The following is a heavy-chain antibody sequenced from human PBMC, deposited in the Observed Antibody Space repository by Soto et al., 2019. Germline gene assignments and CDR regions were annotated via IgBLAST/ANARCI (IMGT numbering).Heavy chain of an antibody. J-gene: IGHJ4*02. D-gene: IGHD3-3*01. Sequence: PGGSLRLFCVASGFTFSWYAMDLVRPAPGKGLEWISYISGSSNSIYHADSVKGRFTISRDNAKNSLYLQMNSLRDEDTAVYFCARDRWTGYITSPSYFDYWGQGTPVTVSS. CDR1: GFTFSWYA. CDR2: ISGSSNSI. CDR3: ARDRWTGYITSPSYFDY. V-gene: IGHV3-48*02.